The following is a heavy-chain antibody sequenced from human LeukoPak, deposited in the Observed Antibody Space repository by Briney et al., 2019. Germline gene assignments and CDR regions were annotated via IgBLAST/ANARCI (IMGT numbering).Heavy chain of an antibody. V-gene: IGHV1-46*01. Sequence: ASVKVSCKASGYTFTSYYLHWVRQAPGQGLEWIGIINPSGGSTSYAQKFQGRVTMTRDTSTSTVYMELSSLRSEDTAVYYCVRGYYYDSSGPSFDCWGQGTLVTVSS. J-gene: IGHJ4*02. CDR3: VRGYYYDSSGPSFDC. D-gene: IGHD3-22*01. CDR1: GYTFTSYY. CDR2: INPSGGST.